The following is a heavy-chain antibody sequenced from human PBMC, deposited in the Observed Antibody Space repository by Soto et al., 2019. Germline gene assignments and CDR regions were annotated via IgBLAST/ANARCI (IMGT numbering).Heavy chain of an antibody. CDR2: IYYSGTT. CDR1: GYSLSSSNW. Sequence: TSETLSLTWAVSGYSLSSSNWWGWIRQPPGKGLEWIGYIYYSGTTYYNPSLKSRVTMSVDTSKNQFSLKLTSVTAVDTAVYYCARREIQGPIDYWGQGTLVTVSS. V-gene: IGHV4-28*01. D-gene: IGHD1-26*01. J-gene: IGHJ4*02. CDR3: ARREIQGPIDY.